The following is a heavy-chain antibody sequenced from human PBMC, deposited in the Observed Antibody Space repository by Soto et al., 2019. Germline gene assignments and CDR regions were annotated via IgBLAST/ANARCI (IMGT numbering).Heavy chain of an antibody. J-gene: IGHJ6*02. CDR2: IIPIFGTA. V-gene: IGHV1-69*13. CDR1: GGTFSSYA. D-gene: IGHD3-3*01. Sequence: GASVKVSCKASGGTFSSYAISWVRQAPGQGLEWMGGIIPIFGTANYAQKFQGRVTITADESTSTAYMELSSLRSEDTAVYYCARRPITIFGVALLSESYYGMDVWGQGTTVTVSS. CDR3: ARRPITIFGVALLSESYYGMDV.